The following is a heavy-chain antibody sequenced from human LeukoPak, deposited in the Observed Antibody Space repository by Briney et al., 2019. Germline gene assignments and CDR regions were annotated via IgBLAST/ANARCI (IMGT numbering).Heavy chain of an antibody. CDR3: ARVFGRDGYNYGVDY. V-gene: IGHV1-2*02. J-gene: IGHJ4*02. CDR1: GYTFTGYY. CDR2: INPNSGGT. D-gene: IGHD5-24*01. Sequence: ASVKVSCKASGYTFTGYYMHWVRQAPGQGLEWMGWINPNSGGTNYAQKFQGRVTMTRDTSISTAYMELSRLRSDDTAVYYCARVFGRDGYNYGVDYWGQGTLVTVSS.